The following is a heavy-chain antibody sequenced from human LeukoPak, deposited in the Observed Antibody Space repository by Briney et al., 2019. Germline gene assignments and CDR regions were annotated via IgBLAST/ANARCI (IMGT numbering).Heavy chain of an antibody. CDR2: IKQDGSEK. V-gene: IGHV3-7*03. D-gene: IGHD5/OR15-5a*01. J-gene: IGHJ4*02. CDR1: GFTFSRHW. CDR3: ARGLTLRPIDY. Sequence: GGSLRLSCAASGFTFSRHWMSWVRQAPGKGLEWVANIKQDGSEKHYVASVKGRFTISRDNAKNSLYLQMNSLRAEDTAVYYCARGLTLRPIDYWGQGTLVTVSS.